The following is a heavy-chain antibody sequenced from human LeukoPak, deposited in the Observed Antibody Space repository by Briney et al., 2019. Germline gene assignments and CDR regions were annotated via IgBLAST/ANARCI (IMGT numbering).Heavy chain of an antibody. Sequence: GGSLRLSCAASGFTFSSYSMNWVRQAPGKGLEWVSYISRSSSTIYYADSVKGRFTISRDNAKNSLCLQMNSLRAEDTAVYYCAREGYYYMDVWGKGTTVTVSS. J-gene: IGHJ6*03. CDR2: ISRSSSTI. CDR1: GFTFSSYS. V-gene: IGHV3-48*01. CDR3: AREGYYYMDV.